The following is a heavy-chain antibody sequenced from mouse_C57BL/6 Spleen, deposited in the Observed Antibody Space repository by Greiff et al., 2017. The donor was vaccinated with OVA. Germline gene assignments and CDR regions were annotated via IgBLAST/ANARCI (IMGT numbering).Heavy chain of an antibody. J-gene: IGHJ4*01. Sequence: VQLQQSGPELVKPGASVKMSCKASGYTFTDYNMHWVKQSTGQSLEWIGYINPNNGGTSYNQKFKGKATLTENKSSSTAYMELRSLTSEDSAVYYCANYYGSPYAMDYWGQGTSVTVSS. V-gene: IGHV1-22*01. D-gene: IGHD1-1*01. CDR3: ANYYGSPYAMDY. CDR2: INPNNGGT. CDR1: GYTFTDYN.